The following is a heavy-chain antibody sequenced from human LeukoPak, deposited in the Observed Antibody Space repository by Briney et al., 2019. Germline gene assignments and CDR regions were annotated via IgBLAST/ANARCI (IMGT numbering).Heavy chain of an antibody. V-gene: IGHV4-59*01. CDR1: GGSLSSXX. CDR2: IYXSXTT. J-gene: IGHJ4*02. CDR3: ARGSFGSGSYYSDY. Sequence: SETLSXIXTXSGGSLSSXXXXXXRQPPGKXXXXXGYIYXSXTTKYNPSLKSRVTISVDTSKNHFSLRLSSVTAADTAVYYCARGSFGSGSYYSDYWGQGTLVTVSS. D-gene: IGHD3-10*01.